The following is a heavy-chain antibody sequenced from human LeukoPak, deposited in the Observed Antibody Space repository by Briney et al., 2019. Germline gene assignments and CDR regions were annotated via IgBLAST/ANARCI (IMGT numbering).Heavy chain of an antibody. D-gene: IGHD1-1*01. J-gene: IGHJ6*02. CDR2: IKQDGSQK. Sequence: PGGSLRLSCAASGFTFSNFWMTWVRQAPGKGLEWVAIIKQDGSQKYYVDSVKGRFTISRDNAKNSLYLQMNSLRAEDTAVYYCALQRPLKGVWGQGTTVTVSS. CDR3: ALQRPLKGV. V-gene: IGHV3-7*02. CDR1: GFTFSNFW.